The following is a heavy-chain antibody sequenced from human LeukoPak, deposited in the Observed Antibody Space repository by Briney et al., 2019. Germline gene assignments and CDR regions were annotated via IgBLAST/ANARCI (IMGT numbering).Heavy chain of an antibody. Sequence: TSETLSLTCTVSGGSISSSGYYWGWIRQPPGKGLEWIGSMYYIGTTSYNPSLESRVTISVDTSKNQFSLKLSSVTAADTAVYYCARVDVSNYFNYWGQGTLVTVSS. CDR1: GGSISSSGYY. D-gene: IGHD3-10*02. CDR2: MYYIGTT. CDR3: ARVDVSNYFNY. J-gene: IGHJ4*02. V-gene: IGHV4-39*07.